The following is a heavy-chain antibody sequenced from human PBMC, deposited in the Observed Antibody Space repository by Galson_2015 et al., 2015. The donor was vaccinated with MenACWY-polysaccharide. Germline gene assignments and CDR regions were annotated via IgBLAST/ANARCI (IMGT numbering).Heavy chain of an antibody. V-gene: IGHV3-33*01. Sequence: SLRLSCAASGFNFSDYGMHWVRQTPGKGLEWVAVIWKDGNDKYYVDSVKGRFTISRDNSKNTLYLQMNSLRAADTAVYYCVRDYWRSSNYFEHWGQGILVSVS. CDR3: VRDYWRSSNYFEH. CDR2: IWKDGNDK. D-gene: IGHD3-9*01. CDR1: GFNFSDYG. J-gene: IGHJ4*02.